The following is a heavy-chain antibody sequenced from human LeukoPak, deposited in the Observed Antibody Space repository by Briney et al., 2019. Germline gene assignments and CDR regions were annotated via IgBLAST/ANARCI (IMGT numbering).Heavy chain of an antibody. V-gene: IGHV3-48*03. CDR2: ISSSGSTI. J-gene: IGHJ4*02. CDR1: GFTFSSYA. D-gene: IGHD2-15*01. Sequence: PGGSLRLSCAASGFTFSSYAMSWVRQAPGKGLEWVSYISSSGSTIYYADSVKGRFTISRDNAKNSLYLQINSLRAEDTAVYYCARATCSGGSCYFFDYWGQGTLVTVSS. CDR3: ARATCSGGSCYFFDY.